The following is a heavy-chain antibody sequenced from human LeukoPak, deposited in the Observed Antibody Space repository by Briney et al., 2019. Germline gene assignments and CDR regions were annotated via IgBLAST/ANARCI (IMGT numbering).Heavy chain of an antibody. V-gene: IGHV1-69*05. CDR3: ASGDGYSYGYGPPDYFDY. Sequence: SVNVSCKASGGTFSSYAISWVRQAPGQGLEWMGGIIPIFGTANYAQKFQGRVTITTDESTSTAYMELSSLRSEDTAVYYCASGDGYSYGYGPPDYFDYWGQGTLVTVSS. CDR2: IIPIFGTA. D-gene: IGHD5-18*01. CDR1: GGTFSSYA. J-gene: IGHJ4*02.